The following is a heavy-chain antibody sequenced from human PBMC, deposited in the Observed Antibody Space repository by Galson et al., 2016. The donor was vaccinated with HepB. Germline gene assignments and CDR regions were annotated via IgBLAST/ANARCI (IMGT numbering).Heavy chain of an antibody. D-gene: IGHD2-15*01. V-gene: IGHV4-61*10. Sequence: SETLSLTCSVSGASVSNNNYYWSWIRKPAGKGLEWIGHVYDGGSTHSNPSLKSRVTMSVDISENNFSLNLRSVTAADTAVYYCARGCSRGSCFSRGTYYYGMDAWGKGIPVTVSS. CDR3: ARGCSRGSCFSRGTYYYGMDA. J-gene: IGHJ6*04. CDR1: GASVSNNNYY. CDR2: VYDGGST.